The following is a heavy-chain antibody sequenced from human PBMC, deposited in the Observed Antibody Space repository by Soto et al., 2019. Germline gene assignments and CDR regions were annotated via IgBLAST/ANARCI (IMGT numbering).Heavy chain of an antibody. Sequence: PGGSLRLSCAAPGFTFSSYSMNWVRQAPGKGLEWVSYISSSSSTIYYADSVKGRFTISRDNAKNSLYLQMNSLRDEDTAVYYCARAPTDPYSSGQVRESYYYYYYGMDVWGQGTTVTVSS. D-gene: IGHD6-19*01. J-gene: IGHJ6*02. CDR2: ISSSSSTI. CDR1: GFTFSSYS. V-gene: IGHV3-48*02. CDR3: ARAPTDPYSSGQVRESYYYYYYGMDV.